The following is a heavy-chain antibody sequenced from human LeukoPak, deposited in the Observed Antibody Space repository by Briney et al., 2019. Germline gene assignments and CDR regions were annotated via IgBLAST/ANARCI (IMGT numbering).Heavy chain of an antibody. CDR2: INSDGSST. D-gene: IGHD2-2*01. J-gene: IGHJ4*02. CDR3: ARDFRTYCSSTRCYDGVYLDY. CDR1: GFTFSTYW. V-gene: IGHV3-74*01. Sequence: GGSLRLSCAASGFTFSTYWIHWVRQAPGKGLVWVARINSDGSSTTYADSVKGRFTISRDNAKNTVYLQMNSLRAEDTAVYYCARDFRTYCSSTRCYDGVYLDYWGQGTQVTVSS.